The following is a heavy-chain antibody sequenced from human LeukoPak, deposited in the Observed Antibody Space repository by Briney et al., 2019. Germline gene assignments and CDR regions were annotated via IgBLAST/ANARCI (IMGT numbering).Heavy chain of an antibody. CDR1: GFTFSSYW. J-gene: IGHJ6*03. Sequence: GGSLRLSCAASGFTFSSYWMSWVRQAPRKGLEWVANIKQDGSEKYYVDSMKGRFTISRDNAKNSLYLQMNSLRAEDTAVYYCARAAIAAAVNYYYYMDVWGKGTTVTISS. D-gene: IGHD6-13*01. V-gene: IGHV3-7*01. CDR2: IKQDGSEK. CDR3: ARAAIAAAVNYYYYMDV.